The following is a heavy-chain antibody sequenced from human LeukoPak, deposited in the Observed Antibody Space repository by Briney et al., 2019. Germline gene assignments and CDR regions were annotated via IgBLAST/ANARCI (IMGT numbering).Heavy chain of an antibody. V-gene: IGHV3-21*01. D-gene: IGHD2-2*01. CDR1: GFTFRNYA. CDR3: ARGSGSTNPKRADWFDP. CDR2: VSGSGDGT. Sequence: KSGGSLRLSCAASGFTFRNYAMMWVRLAPGKGPEWVSTVSGSGDGTYYADPVKGRFTISRDNAKNSLSLQMNSLRAEDTAVYYCARGSGSTNPKRADWFDPWGQGTLVTVSS. J-gene: IGHJ5*02.